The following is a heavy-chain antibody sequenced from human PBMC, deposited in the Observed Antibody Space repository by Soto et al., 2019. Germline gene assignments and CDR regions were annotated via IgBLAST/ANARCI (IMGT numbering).Heavy chain of an antibody. CDR2: MNPNSGNT. Sequence: QVQLVQSGAEVKKPGPSVKVSCKASGYTFTSYDINWVRQATGQGLEWMGWMNPNSGNTGYAQKIKGRATMTRNTAISTAYMQLSIPRSEDTAVYYCAREKTSYGMDVWGQGTTVTVSS. J-gene: IGHJ6*02. V-gene: IGHV1-8*01. CDR1: GYTFTSYD. CDR3: AREKTSYGMDV.